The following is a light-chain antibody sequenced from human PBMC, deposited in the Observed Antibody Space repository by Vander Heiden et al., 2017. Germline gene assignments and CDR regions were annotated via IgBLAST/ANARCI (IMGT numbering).Light chain of an antibody. V-gene: IGKV1-39*01. Sequence: DIQMIQSPSSPSASVGDRVTITCRASQSISSYLNWYKQKPGQAPKLLIYAASGLQSWVPSRFGGSGSETDFTLTIGNLQTEDFATYYCHQGYSTPRTFGQGTKVEIK. CDR2: AAS. CDR1: QSISSY. J-gene: IGKJ1*01. CDR3: HQGYSTPRT.